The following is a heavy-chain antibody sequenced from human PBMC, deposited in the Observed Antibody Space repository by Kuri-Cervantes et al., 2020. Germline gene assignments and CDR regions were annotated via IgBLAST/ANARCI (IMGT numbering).Heavy chain of an antibody. CDR2: LWYDGSNK. D-gene: IGHD3-10*01. CDR1: GFTFSSYG. CDR3: ARQLGSDNPAVYFQH. V-gene: IGHV3-33*08. J-gene: IGHJ1*01. Sequence: GESLKISCAASGFTFSSYGMHWVRQAPGKGLEWVAVLWYDGSNKYYADTVKGRFTISRDNSKNTLYLQMNSLRAEDTAVYYCARQLGSDNPAVYFQHWGQGTLVTVSS.